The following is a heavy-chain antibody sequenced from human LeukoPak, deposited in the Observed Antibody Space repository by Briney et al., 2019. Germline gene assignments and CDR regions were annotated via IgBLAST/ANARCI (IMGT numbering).Heavy chain of an antibody. CDR2: ISSSSSYI. D-gene: IGHD3-22*01. J-gene: IGHJ5*02. V-gene: IGHV3-21*01. CDR3: ARDPDSSGSLSWFDP. CDR1: GFTFSSYS. Sequence: PGGSLRLSCAASGFTFSSYSMNWVRQAPGKGLEWVSSISSSSSYIYYADSVKGRFTISRDNAENSLYLQMNSLRAEDTAVYYCARDPDSSGSLSWFDPWGQGTLVTVSS.